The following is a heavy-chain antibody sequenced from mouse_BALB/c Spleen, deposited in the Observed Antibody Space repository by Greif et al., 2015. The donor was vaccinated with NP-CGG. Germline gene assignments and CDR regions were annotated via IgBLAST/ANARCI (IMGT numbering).Heavy chain of an antibody. D-gene: IGHD4-1*01. Sequence: EVKLQESGAELVKPGASVKLSCTASGFNIKDTYMHWVKQRPEQGLEWIGRIDPANGNTKYDPKFQGKATITADTSSNTAYLQLSSLTSEGTAVYYCARTGGYYFDYWGQGTTLTVSS. J-gene: IGHJ2*01. CDR1: GFNIKDTY. V-gene: IGHV14-3*02. CDR2: IDPANGNT. CDR3: ARTGGYYFDY.